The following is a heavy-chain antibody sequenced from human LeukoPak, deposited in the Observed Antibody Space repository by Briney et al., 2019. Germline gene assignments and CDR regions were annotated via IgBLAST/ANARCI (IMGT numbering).Heavy chain of an antibody. CDR2: INHSGST. CDR1: GGSFSGYY. Sequence: SETLSLTCAVYGGSFSGYYWSWIRQPPGKGLEWIGEINHSGSTNYNPSLKSRVTISVDTSKNQFSLKLSTVTAADTAVYYCARWVLTGYYVDYWGQGTLVTVSS. J-gene: IGHJ4*02. V-gene: IGHV4-34*01. CDR3: ARWVLTGYYVDY. D-gene: IGHD3-9*01.